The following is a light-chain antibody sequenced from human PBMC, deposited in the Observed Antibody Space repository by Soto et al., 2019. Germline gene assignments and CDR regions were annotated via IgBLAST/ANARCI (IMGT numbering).Light chain of an antibody. J-gene: IGKJ4*01. Sequence: DIQMTQSPSSLSASVGDRVTITCRASQSISSYLNWYQQKPGKAPKLLIYAASSLQSGLPSRFSGSGSGTDCTLTISSMQPEDFATYYCQQSYSTPLTFGGGTNVEIK. CDR2: AAS. CDR3: QQSYSTPLT. CDR1: QSISSY. V-gene: IGKV1-39*01.